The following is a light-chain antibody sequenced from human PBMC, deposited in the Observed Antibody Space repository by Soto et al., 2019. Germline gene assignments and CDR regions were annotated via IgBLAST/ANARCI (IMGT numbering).Light chain of an antibody. CDR3: QQYNYWPRT. Sequence: ETVMTQSPATLSVSPGERATLSCRASQSVTTNLAWYQHKPGQAPRLLIYGASTRATGIPARFCGTGSGTEFTLTISSLQSEDFAVYYCQQYNYWPRTFGQGTKVEIK. CDR2: GAS. J-gene: IGKJ1*01. V-gene: IGKV3-15*01. CDR1: QSVTTN.